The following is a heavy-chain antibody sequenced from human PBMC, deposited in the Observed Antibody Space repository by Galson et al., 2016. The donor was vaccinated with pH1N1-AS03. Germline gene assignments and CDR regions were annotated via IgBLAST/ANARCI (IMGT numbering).Heavy chain of an antibody. Sequence: ETLSLTCAVSGDSISTSNWWSWVRQPPGKGLEWIGEVSHAGRTNYSPSLKSRVTISIDTSKNQFSLKLNSVTAADAAVYYCAKPHDYNEYEGGFDIWGQGTRVTVSS. CDR2: VSHAGRT. V-gene: IGHV4-4*02. J-gene: IGHJ3*02. CDR3: AKPHDYNEYEGGFDI. CDR1: GDSISTSNW. D-gene: IGHD5-24*01.